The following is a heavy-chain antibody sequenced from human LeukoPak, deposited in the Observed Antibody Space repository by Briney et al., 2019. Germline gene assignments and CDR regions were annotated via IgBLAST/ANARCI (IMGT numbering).Heavy chain of an antibody. CDR2: ISSRSSYI. Sequence: GGSLRLSCAASGFTFNSYSMNWVRQAPGKGLEWVSSISSRSSYIYYADSVKGRFTISRDNVKNSLYLRMNSLRAEDTAVYYCARDQGQEPTSAAGAFDYWGQGTLVTVSS. D-gene: IGHD6-13*01. V-gene: IGHV3-21*01. CDR3: ARDQGQEPTSAAGAFDY. J-gene: IGHJ4*02. CDR1: GFTFNSYS.